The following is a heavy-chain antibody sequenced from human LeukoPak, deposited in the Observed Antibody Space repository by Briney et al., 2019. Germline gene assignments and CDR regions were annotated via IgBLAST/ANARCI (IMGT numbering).Heavy chain of an antibody. V-gene: IGHV3-73*01. J-gene: IGHJ5*02. Sequence: GGSLRLSCAASGLTFSGSAMHWVRQASGKGLGWVGRVRSKANSYATAYAASVKGRFTISRDDSKNTAYLQMNSLKTEDTAVYFCIRAPNYYDSSGGFGPLGQGTLVNVSS. CDR3: IRAPNYYDSSGGFGP. CDR2: VRSKANSYAT. CDR1: GLTFSGSA. D-gene: IGHD3-22*01.